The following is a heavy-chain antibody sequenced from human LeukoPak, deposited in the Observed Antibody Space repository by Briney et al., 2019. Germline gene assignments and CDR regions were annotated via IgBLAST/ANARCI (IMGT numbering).Heavy chain of an antibody. D-gene: IGHD3-22*01. CDR2: INPYSGDT. J-gene: IGHJ4*02. CDR3: ARGTMNLDS. CDR1: GYTFTGYY. Sequence: ASVKVSCKASGYTFTGYYIHWVRQAPGQGLEWMGWINPYSGDTAYAQRFQGRVTMTRDTSINTAYMELNRLKFDDTAVYYCARGTMNLDSWGQGTLVTVSS. V-gene: IGHV1-2*02.